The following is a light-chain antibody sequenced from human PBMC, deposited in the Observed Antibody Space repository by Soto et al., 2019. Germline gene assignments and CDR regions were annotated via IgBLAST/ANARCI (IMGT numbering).Light chain of an antibody. Sequence: DSQMTQSPSSLSASVGDRVTITCRARQGISNYLAWYQQKPGKVPKLLIYAASTLQSRFPSRFSGSGSGTDFTLTISSLQPEDVATYYCQKYNSAQWTFGQGIKVQIK. V-gene: IGKV1-27*01. CDR2: AAS. CDR3: QKYNSAQWT. CDR1: QGISNY. J-gene: IGKJ1*01.